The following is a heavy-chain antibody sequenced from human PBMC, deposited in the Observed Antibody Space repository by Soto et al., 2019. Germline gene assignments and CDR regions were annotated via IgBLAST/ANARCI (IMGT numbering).Heavy chain of an antibody. CDR2: IKSKTDGGTT. J-gene: IGHJ6*02. D-gene: IGHD3-10*01. CDR3: TTKLYYYGSGIPYYGMDV. CDR1: GFTFSTYW. Sequence: GGPLRLSCAASGFTFSTYWMHWVRQAPGKGLEWVGRIKSKTDGGTTDYAAPVKGRFTISRDDSKNTLYLQMNSLKTEDTAVYYCTTKLYYYGSGIPYYGMDVWGQGTTVTVSS. V-gene: IGHV3-15*07.